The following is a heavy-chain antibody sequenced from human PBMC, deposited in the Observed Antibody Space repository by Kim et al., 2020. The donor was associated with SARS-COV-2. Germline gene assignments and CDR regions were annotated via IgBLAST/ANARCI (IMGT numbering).Heavy chain of an antibody. CDR2: IKNEESGATV. J-gene: IGHJ4*02. CDR3: ARIKSFYDGGGYWQNQHFDY. V-gene: IGHV3-15*01. Sequence: GGSLRLSCAASGFNFRDAWMSWIRQTRGKGLEFIARIKNEESGATVAYGASVKDRVVISRDDSNDRLYLEMERLESADTGVYFCARIKSFYDGGGYWQNQHFDYWGQGALVTVSS. D-gene: IGHD3-22*01. CDR1: GFNFRDAW.